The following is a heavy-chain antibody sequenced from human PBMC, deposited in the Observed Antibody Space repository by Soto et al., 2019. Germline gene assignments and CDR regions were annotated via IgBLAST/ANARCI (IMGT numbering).Heavy chain of an antibody. CDR3: ARGLGQQLVLYYFDY. Sequence: ASVKVSCKASGYTFTSYDINWVRQATGQGLEWMGWMNPNSGNTGYAQKFQGRVTMTRNTSISTAYMELGSLRSEDTAVYYCARGLGQQLVLYYFDYWGQGTLVTVSS. V-gene: IGHV1-8*01. D-gene: IGHD6-13*01. CDR1: GYTFTSYD. J-gene: IGHJ4*02. CDR2: MNPNSGNT.